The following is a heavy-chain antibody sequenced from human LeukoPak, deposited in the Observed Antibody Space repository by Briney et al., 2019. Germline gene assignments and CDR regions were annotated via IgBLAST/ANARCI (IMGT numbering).Heavy chain of an antibody. J-gene: IGHJ3*02. CDR3: AKEYYYGSGSFRGNAFDI. Sequence: GSLRLSCAASGFTFSSYSMNWVRQAPGKGLEWVSSISSSSSYIYYADSVKGRFTISRDNAKNSLYLQMNSLRAEDTALYYCAKEYYYGSGSFRGNAFDIWGQGTMVTVSS. CDR2: ISSSSSYI. D-gene: IGHD3-10*01. V-gene: IGHV3-21*04. CDR1: GFTFSSYS.